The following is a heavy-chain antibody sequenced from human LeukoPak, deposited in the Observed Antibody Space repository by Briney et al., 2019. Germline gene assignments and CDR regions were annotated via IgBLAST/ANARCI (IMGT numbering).Heavy chain of an antibody. CDR1: GYTFTSYD. D-gene: IGHD2-15*01. CDR2: MNPNSGNT. J-gene: IGHJ4*02. V-gene: IGHV1-8*01. Sequence: GASVKVSCKASGYTFTSYDINWVRQATGQGLEWMGWMNPNSGNTGYAQKFQGRVTMARDTSTTTAYMELTRLNSDDTAVYFCVRSSYCSGGICYSGGHYWGQGTLVTVSP. CDR3: VRSSYCSGGICYSGGHY.